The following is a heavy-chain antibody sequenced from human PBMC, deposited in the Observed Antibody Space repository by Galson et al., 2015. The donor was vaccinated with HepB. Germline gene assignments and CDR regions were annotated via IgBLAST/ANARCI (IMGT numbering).Heavy chain of an antibody. CDR1: GFTFSSYA. V-gene: IGHV3-23*01. J-gene: IGHJ4*02. Sequence: SLRLSCAASGFTFSSYAMSWVRQAPGKGLEWVSAISGSGGSTYYADSVKGRFTISRDNSKNTLYLQMNSLRAEDTAVYYCAKVGYSYGHPLDYWGQGTLVTVSS. CDR3: AKVGYSYGHPLDY. CDR2: ISGSGGST. D-gene: IGHD5-18*01.